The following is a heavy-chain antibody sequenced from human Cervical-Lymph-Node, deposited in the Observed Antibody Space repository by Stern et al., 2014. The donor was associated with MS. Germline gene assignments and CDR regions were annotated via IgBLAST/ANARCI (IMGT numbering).Heavy chain of an antibody. CDR1: GYSFTSYW. CDR3: ARRGLGYGNYGNAFDI. V-gene: IGHV5-51*03. D-gene: IGHD4-11*01. Sequence: EVQLVESGAEVKKPGESLKISCKGSGYSFTSYWIGWVRQMPGKGLEWMGIISPGDSDTRYSPSFQGQVAISADKSISTAYLQWSSLKASDTAMYYCARRGLGYGNYGNAFDIWGQGTMVTVSS. J-gene: IGHJ3*02. CDR2: ISPGDSDT.